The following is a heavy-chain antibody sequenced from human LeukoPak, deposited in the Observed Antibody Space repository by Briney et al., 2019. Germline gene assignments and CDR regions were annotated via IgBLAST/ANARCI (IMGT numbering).Heavy chain of an antibody. CDR2: ISSSGSTI. Sequence: AGGSLKLSCAASGFTFSSYEMNWVRQAPGKGLEWVSYISSSGSTIYYADSVKGRFTISRDNAKNSLYLQMNSLRAEDTAVYYCAREDAGYLLDYWGQGTLVTVSS. V-gene: IGHV3-48*03. D-gene: IGHD5-12*01. CDR3: AREDAGYLLDY. CDR1: GFTFSSYE. J-gene: IGHJ4*02.